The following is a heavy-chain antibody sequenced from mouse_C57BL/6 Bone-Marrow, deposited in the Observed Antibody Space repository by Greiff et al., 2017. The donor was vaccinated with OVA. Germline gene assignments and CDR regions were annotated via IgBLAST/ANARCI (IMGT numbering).Heavy chain of an antibody. V-gene: IGHV1-15*01. J-gene: IGHJ4*01. D-gene: IGHD2-5*01. Sequence: VKLMESGAELVRPGASVTLSCKASGYTFTDYEIHWVKQTPVHGLEWIGAIDPETGGTAYNQKFKGKAILTADKSSSTAYMELRSLTSEDSAVYYCTRGYSNYYAMDYWGQGTSVTVSS. CDR2: IDPETGGT. CDR3: TRGYSNYYAMDY. CDR1: GYTFTDYE.